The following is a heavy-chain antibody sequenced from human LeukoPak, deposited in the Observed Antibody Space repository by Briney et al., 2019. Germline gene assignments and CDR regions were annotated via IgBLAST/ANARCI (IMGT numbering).Heavy chain of an antibody. V-gene: IGHV3-7*03. D-gene: IGHD3-9*01. J-gene: IGHJ4*02. CDR2: INQDGSEK. Sequence: GGSLRLSCAASGFTFSSYWMSWVRQAPGKGLEWVANINQDGSEKYYVDSVKGRFTISRDNAKNSLYLQMNSLRAEDTALYYCAKDINDILTGSYTLDYWGQGTLVTVSS. CDR1: GFTFSSYW. CDR3: AKDINDILTGSYTLDY.